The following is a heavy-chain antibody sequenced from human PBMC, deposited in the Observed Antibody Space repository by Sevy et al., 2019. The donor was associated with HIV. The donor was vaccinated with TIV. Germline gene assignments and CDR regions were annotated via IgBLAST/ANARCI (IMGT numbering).Heavy chain of an antibody. CDR2: IYYSGST. Sequence: SETLSLTCTVSGGSISSSSYYWGWIRQPPGKGLEWIGSIYYSGSTYYNPSLKSRVTISVDTSKNQFSLKLSSVTAADTAVYYCARRRGQNYYFDYWGQGTLVTVSS. CDR3: ARRRGQNYYFDY. J-gene: IGHJ4*02. CDR1: GGSISSSSYY. V-gene: IGHV4-39*01.